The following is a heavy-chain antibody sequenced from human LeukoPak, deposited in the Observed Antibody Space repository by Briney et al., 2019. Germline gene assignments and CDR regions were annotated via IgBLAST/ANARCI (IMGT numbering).Heavy chain of an antibody. CDR1: GFTFSSYG. J-gene: IGHJ4*02. D-gene: IGHD3-3*01. CDR2: IKQDASQE. Sequence: GGSLRLSCAASGFTFSSYGMHWVRQAPGKGPEWVAHIKQDASQEYHVDSVKGRFTISRDNAKNSLYLQMNSLRAEDTAVYYCARGVVYPAWSGPHWSDYWGQGALVTVSS. CDR3: ARGVVYPAWSGPHWSDY. V-gene: IGHV3-7*01.